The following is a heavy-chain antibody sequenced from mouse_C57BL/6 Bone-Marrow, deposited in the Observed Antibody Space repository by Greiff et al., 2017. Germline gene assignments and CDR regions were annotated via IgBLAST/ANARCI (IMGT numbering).Heavy chain of an antibody. CDR3: ADYYAH. D-gene: IGHD2-1*01. Sequence: QVQLQQPGAELVKPGASVKMSCKASGYTFTSYWITWVKQRPGQGLEWIGDIYPGSGSTNYNEKFKSKATLTVDPSSSTAYMQISSLTSEDSAVYYCADYYAHWGQGTLVTVSA. J-gene: IGHJ3*01. CDR1: GYTFTSYW. CDR2: IYPGSGST. V-gene: IGHV1-55*01.